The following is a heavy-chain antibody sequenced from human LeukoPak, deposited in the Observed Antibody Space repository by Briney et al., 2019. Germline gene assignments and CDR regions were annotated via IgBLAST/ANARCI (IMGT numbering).Heavy chain of an antibody. Sequence: ASVKVSCKASGYTFTSYDINWVRQATGQGLEWMGWINPNSGNTGYAQKFQGRFTITRNTSISTAYMELSGLRSENTAVYYCARAGKYYDILTGFSSMGFDPWGQGTLVTVSS. D-gene: IGHD3-9*01. CDR2: INPNSGNT. CDR3: ARAGKYYDILTGFSSMGFDP. J-gene: IGHJ5*02. CDR1: GYTFTSYD. V-gene: IGHV1-8*03.